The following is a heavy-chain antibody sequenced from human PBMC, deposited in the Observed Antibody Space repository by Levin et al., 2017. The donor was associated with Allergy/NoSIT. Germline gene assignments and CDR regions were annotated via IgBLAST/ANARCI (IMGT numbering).Heavy chain of an antibody. J-gene: IGHJ5*01. CDR2: INHSGFT. CDR3: ARGPPLAS. CDR1: GDSISRGTYS. Sequence: LSQTLSLTCAVSGDSISRGTYSWSWIRQSPGKGLEWIGYINHSGFTYFNPSLKSRVTISLDRPNNQFSLQIKSVTAADTAVYFCARGPPLASWGQGILVTVSS. V-gene: IGHV4-30-2*06.